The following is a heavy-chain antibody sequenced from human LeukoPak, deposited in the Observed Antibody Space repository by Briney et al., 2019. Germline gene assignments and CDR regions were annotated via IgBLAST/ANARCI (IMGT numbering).Heavy chain of an antibody. D-gene: IGHD3-10*01. CDR3: AREGRFGEFY. CDR2: ISSSSSYI. V-gene: IGHV3-21*01. Sequence: GGSLRLSCAASGFTFSSYSMNWVRQAPGKGLEWVLFISSSSSYIYYADSVKGRFTISRDNAKNSLYLQMNSLRAEDTAVYYCAREGRFGEFYWGQGTLVTVSS. CDR1: GFTFSSYS. J-gene: IGHJ4*02.